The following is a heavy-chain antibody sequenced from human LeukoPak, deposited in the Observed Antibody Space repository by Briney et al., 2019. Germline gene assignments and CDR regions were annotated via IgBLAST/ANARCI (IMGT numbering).Heavy chain of an antibody. CDR3: ARGGVATIHIIDY. CDR1: GFTFSSYG. Sequence: GRSLRLSCAASGFTFSSYGMHWVRQAPGKGLEWVAVIWYDGSNKYYADSVKGRFTISRDNSKNTLYLQMNSLRAEDTAAYYCARGGVATIHIIDYWGQGTLVTVSS. J-gene: IGHJ4*02. CDR2: IWYDGSNK. D-gene: IGHD5-12*01. V-gene: IGHV3-33*01.